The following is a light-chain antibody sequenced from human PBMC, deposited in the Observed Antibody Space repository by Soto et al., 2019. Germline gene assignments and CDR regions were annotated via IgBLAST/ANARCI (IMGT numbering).Light chain of an antibody. V-gene: IGLV7-43*01. J-gene: IGLJ3*02. Sequence: QAVVTQESSLTVSPGGTVTLTCASSTGAVTSANYASWFQQKPGQAPRTLIYTTNSRHSWTPARFSGSLLGAKAALTLSGVQPEDEADYYCLRYYGDAQLVFGGGTKLTVL. CDR3: LRYYGDAQLV. CDR2: TTN. CDR1: TGAVTSANY.